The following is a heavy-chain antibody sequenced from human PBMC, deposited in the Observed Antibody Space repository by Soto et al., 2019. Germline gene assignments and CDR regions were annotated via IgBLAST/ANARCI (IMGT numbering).Heavy chain of an antibody. CDR2: IFSNDDK. CDR1: GFSLSISGVG. D-gene: IGHD3-22*01. J-gene: IGHJ6*02. CDR3: SHMRAPGLFGMDV. V-gene: IGHV2-5*01. Sequence: SGPTLVNPTQTLTLTCTFSGFSLSISGVGVGWVRQPPGKALEWLALIFSNDDKRYSPSLRSRLTITKDTSKNQVVLIMTNIDPVDTATYYCSHMRAPGLFGMDVWGQGPRSPSP.